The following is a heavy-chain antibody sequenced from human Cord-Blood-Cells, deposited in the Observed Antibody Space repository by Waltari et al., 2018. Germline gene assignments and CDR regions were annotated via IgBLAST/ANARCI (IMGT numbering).Heavy chain of an antibody. V-gene: IGHV3-21*01. CDR1: GFTFSSYS. CDR2: ISSSSSYI. Sequence: EVQLVESGGGLVKPGGSLRLSCAASGFTFSSYSMNWVRQAPGQGLEWVSSISSSSSYIYYADSVKGRFTISRDNAKNSLYLQMNSLRAEDTAVYYCARGYCTNGVCYFDYWGQGTLVTVSS. D-gene: IGHD2-8*01. J-gene: IGHJ4*02. CDR3: ARGYCTNGVCYFDY.